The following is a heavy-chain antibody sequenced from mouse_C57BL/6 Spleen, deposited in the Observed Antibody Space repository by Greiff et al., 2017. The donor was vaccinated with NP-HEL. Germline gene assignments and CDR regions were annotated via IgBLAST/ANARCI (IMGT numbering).Heavy chain of an antibody. CDR1: GYTFTSYW. D-gene: IGHD2-10*02. V-gene: IGHV1-72*01. CDR3: ARSGMYGNYVVY. J-gene: IGHJ3*01. Sequence: VQLQQSGAELVKPGASVKLSCKASGYTFTSYWMHWVKQRPGRGLEWIGRIDPNSGGTKYNEKFKSKATLTVDIPSSTAYMQLSSLTSEDSAVYYCARSGMYGNYVVYWGQGTLVTVAA. CDR2: IDPNSGGT.